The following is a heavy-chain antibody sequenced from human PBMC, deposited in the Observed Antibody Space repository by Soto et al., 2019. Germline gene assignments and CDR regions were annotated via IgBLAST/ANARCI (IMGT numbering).Heavy chain of an antibody. CDR3: VRDSGWPILNFDS. CDR2: ASYGGSGT. Sequence: RPGGSLRLSCAASGFDFRSYGIHWVRQAPGRGLEWVAAASYGGSGTYYADSAKGRFTVSKEISKNTAFLQMNALRHEDTAVYFCVRDSGWPILNFDSWGQGTLVTVYS. D-gene: IGHD3-10*01. V-gene: IGHV3-30*03. CDR1: GFDFRSYG. J-gene: IGHJ4*02.